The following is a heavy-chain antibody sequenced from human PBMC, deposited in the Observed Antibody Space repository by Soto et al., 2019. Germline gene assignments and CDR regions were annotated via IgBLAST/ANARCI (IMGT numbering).Heavy chain of an antibody. J-gene: IGHJ4*02. CDR3: VRSGDNYNLLDY. CDR2: SSNSGSFK. D-gene: IGHD1-1*01. V-gene: IGHV3-11*06. Sequence: PGGSLRLSGAASGFTFSDHYMSWIRQAPGKGLEWIGYSSNSGSFKRYADSVKGRFSISRDNAKNSLYLQINNLRGDDTAIYYCVRSGDNYNLLDYWGQGTPVTVSS. CDR1: GFTFSDHY.